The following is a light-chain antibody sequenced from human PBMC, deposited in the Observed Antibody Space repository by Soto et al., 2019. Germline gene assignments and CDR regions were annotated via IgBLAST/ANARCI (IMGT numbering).Light chain of an antibody. CDR1: QSVIIN. V-gene: IGKV3-15*01. CDR3: PKYDNWPGA. Sequence: EIVLTQSPGTLSLSPVEIASLSCRASQSVIINLAWYQQKPGQAPRLLISAASTRATGIPARFSVSGSGTEFTLTISSLQSEDFAIYYCPKYDNWPGASGQGTKVDIK. J-gene: IGKJ1*01. CDR2: AAS.